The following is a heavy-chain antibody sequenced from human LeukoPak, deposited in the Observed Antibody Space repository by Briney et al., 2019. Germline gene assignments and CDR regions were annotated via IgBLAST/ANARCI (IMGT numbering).Heavy chain of an antibody. CDR1: GFTFSSYS. J-gene: IGHJ5*02. Sequence: PGGSLRLSCAASGFTFSSYSMNWVRQAPGKGLEWVSSISSSSSYIYYADSVKGRFTISSDNANNSLYLKMNSLSAEDTAVYYCARTKVVPAASVRWFGPWGQGTLVTVSS. V-gene: IGHV3-21*01. D-gene: IGHD2-2*01. CDR3: ARTKVVPAASVRWFGP. CDR2: ISSSSSYI.